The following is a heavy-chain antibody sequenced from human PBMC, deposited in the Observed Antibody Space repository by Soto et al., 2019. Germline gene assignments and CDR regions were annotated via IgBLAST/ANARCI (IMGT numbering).Heavy chain of an antibody. J-gene: IGHJ4*02. V-gene: IGHV3-7*01. CDR2: IKQDGSEK. CDR1: GFTISNFW. D-gene: IGHD1-7*01. CDR3: ARAVTGTPDY. Sequence: EVQLVESGGGLVQPGGSLRLSCATSGFTISNFWMTWVRQAPGKGLEWVANIKQDGSEKYYVYSVKGRFTISRDNAKNSLYLQMNSLRAEDTAVYYCARAVTGTPDYWGQGTLVTVSS.